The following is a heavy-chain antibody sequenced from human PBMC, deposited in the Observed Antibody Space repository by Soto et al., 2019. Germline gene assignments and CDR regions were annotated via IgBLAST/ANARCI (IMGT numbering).Heavy chain of an antibody. D-gene: IGHD6-13*01. Sequence: GGSLRLSCAASGFTFSNYAMHWVRQAPGKGLEYVSAISSSGGSTYYADSVKGRFTISRDNSKNTLYLQMSSLRVEDTAVYYCVKGYSSSWYVWFDYWGQGTLVTVSS. CDR1: GFTFSNYA. J-gene: IGHJ4*02. CDR2: ISSSGGST. CDR3: VKGYSSSWYVWFDY. V-gene: IGHV3-64D*06.